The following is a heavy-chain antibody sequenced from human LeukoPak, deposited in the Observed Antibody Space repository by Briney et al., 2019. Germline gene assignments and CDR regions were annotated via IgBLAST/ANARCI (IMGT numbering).Heavy chain of an antibody. J-gene: IGHJ6*03. CDR3: AGGEDSSSSSYYYYMDV. V-gene: IGHV3-48*03. D-gene: IGHD6-6*01. CDR2: ISSSGSTI. Sequence: PGGSLRLSCAASGFTFSSYEMNWVRQAPGKGLEWVSYISSSGSTIYYADSVKGRFTISRDNSKNTLYLQMNSLRAEDTAVYYCAGGEDSSSSSYYYYMDVWGKGTTVTVSS. CDR1: GFTFSSYE.